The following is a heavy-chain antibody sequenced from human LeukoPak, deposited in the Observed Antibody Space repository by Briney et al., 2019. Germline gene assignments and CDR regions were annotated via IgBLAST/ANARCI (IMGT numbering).Heavy chain of an antibody. CDR2: ISYDGSNK. Sequence: QSGGSLRLSCAASGFTFSSYAMHWVRQAPGKGLEWVAVISYDGSNKYYADSVKGRFTISRDNSKNTLYLQMNSLRAEDTAVYYCARVFEVAGSTPGLWGQGTLVTVSS. CDR3: ARVFEVAGSTPGL. CDR1: GFTFSSYA. V-gene: IGHV3-30-3*01. D-gene: IGHD3-3*01. J-gene: IGHJ4*02.